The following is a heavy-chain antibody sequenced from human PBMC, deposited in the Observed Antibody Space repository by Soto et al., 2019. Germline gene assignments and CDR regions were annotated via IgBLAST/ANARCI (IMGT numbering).Heavy chain of an antibody. Sequence: GGSLRLSCAASGFTFSSYAMHWVRQAPGKGLEYVSTISTNGGSTYYANSVKGRFTISRDNSKDTLYLQMGSLRTEDMAVYYCAGSLWVTKGYFDYWGQGTLVTVSS. D-gene: IGHD2-21*02. V-gene: IGHV3-64*01. J-gene: IGHJ4*02. CDR1: GFTFSSYA. CDR2: ISTNGGST. CDR3: AGSLWVTKGYFDY.